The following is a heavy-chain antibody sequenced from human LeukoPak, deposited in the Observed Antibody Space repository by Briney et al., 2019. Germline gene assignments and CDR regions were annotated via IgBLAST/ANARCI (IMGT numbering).Heavy chain of an antibody. CDR3: VREKYRFDY. V-gene: IGHV3-30*03. CDR2: ISDGGSNH. J-gene: IGHJ4*02. Sequence: PGRSLSLSCADSGFTLSPYGMQWARQATGKGLEWVAVISDGGSNHYYADSVKGRFTISRDNSKNTLYLQMNSLRPEDTAVYYCVREKYRFDYWGQGTLVTVSS. D-gene: IGHD3-16*02. CDR1: GFTLSPYG.